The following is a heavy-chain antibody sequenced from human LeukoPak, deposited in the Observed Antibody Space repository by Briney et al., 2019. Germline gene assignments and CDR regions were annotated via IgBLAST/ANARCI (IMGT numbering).Heavy chain of an antibody. CDR2: ISSSSSYI. J-gene: IGHJ4*02. D-gene: IGHD4-11*01. CDR3: AREPYSNPPFSDY. Sequence: GGSLRLSCAASGFTFSSYSMNWVRQAPGKGLEWFSSISSSSSYIYYADSVKGRFTISRDNAKNSLYLQMNSLRAEDTAVYYCAREPYSNPPFSDYWGQGTLVTVSS. CDR1: GFTFSSYS. V-gene: IGHV3-21*01.